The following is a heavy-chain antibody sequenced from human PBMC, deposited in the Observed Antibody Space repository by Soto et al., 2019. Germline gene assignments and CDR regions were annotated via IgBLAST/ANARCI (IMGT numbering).Heavy chain of an antibody. CDR3: AKRGDTTSWYWFDP. CDR1: GFTFSSYG. D-gene: IGHD6-13*01. V-gene: IGHV3-23*01. J-gene: IGHJ5*02. Sequence: GGSLSLSCAASGFTFSSYGMHWVRQAPGKGLEWVSSISDSGTSKYYAKSVEGRFTISRDNSKNTLYLQMNSLRAEDTAVYYCAKRGDTTSWYWFDPWGQGTLVTVSS. CDR2: ISDSGTSK.